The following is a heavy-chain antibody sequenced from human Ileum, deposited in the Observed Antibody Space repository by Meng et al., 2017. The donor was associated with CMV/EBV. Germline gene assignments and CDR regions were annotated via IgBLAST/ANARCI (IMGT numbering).Heavy chain of an antibody. D-gene: IGHD1/OR15-1a*01. CDR3: VKDRSNTWNKDWFDP. J-gene: IGHJ5*02. CDR2: VHTSGST. CDR1: GAYFSGYN. V-gene: IGHV4-4*07. Sequence: SGLVLSDASGTSSLTYPLSGAYFSGYNWSWIRHPPWKGLEWIGRVHTSGSTDYTPYLKSRVTMSGDVSKNQFSLKLTSVTAADTAVYYCVKDRSNTWNKDWFDPWGQGTLVTVSS.